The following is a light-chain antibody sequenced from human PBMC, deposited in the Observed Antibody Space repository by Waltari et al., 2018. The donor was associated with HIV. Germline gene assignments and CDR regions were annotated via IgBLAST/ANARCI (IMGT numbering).Light chain of an antibody. J-gene: IGLJ2*01. CDR2: DVN. Sequence: QSALTQPPSASGSPGQSVTISCTGTSSDVGGYNYVSWYQHHPGKAPKFMIYDVNKRPSGVPDRFSGSKSGNTASLTISGLQAEDEADYYCCSYADNYPVVFGGGTKLTVL. CDR1: SSDVGGYNY. V-gene: IGLV2-11*01. CDR3: CSYADNYPVV.